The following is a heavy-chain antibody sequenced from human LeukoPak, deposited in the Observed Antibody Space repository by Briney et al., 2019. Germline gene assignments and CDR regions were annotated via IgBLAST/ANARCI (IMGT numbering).Heavy chain of an antibody. D-gene: IGHD6-6*01. CDR3: ARDLVEYSSSLSY. Sequence: GGSLRLSCAASGFTFSDYYMSWIRQAPGKGLEWVSYISSSGSTIYYADSVKGRFTISRDNAKNSLYLQMNSLRAEDTAVYYCARDLVEYSSSLSYWGQGTLVTVSS. CDR1: GFTFSDYY. J-gene: IGHJ4*02. CDR2: ISSSGSTI. V-gene: IGHV3-11*04.